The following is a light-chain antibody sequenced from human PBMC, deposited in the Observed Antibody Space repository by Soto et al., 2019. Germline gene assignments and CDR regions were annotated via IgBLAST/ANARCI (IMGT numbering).Light chain of an antibody. CDR3: QQSYNGIA. CDR1: QSITNH. J-gene: IGKJ5*01. CDR2: AAS. Sequence: DIQMTQSPSSLSASVGDSVTLTCRASQSITNHLIWYQQKLGTAPKVLIYAASTLQSGVPSRFSGSGSGTDFTLTITSLQHEDFATYYCQQSYNGIAFGQGTRLEIK. V-gene: IGKV1-39*01.